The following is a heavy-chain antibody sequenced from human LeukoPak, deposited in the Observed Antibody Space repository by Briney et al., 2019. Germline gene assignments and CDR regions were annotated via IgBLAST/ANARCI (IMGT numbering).Heavy chain of an antibody. CDR2: IYYSGST. J-gene: IGHJ6*02. V-gene: IGHV4-59*01. D-gene: IGHD3-9*01. CDR1: GGSISSYY. Sequence: PSETLSLTCTVSGGSISSYYWSWIRQPPGKGLEWIGYIYYSGSTNYNPSLKSRVTTSVDTSKNQFSLKLSSVTAADTAVYYCARVPPYYDILTGSGAGHYYGMDVWGQGTTVTVSS. CDR3: ARVPPYYDILTGSGAGHYYGMDV.